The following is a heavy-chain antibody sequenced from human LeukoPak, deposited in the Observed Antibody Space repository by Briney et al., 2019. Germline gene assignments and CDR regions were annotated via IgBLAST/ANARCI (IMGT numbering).Heavy chain of an antibody. CDR3: ARDDFIDY. D-gene: IGHD3-3*01. CDR2: FSGSGSTT. V-gene: IGHV3-23*01. J-gene: IGHJ4*02. Sequence: GGSLRLSCAASGFTFSSYAMNWVRQAPGRGLEWVSGFSGSGSTTYYADSVKGRFTISRDNAKNSLYLQMNSLRAEDTAVYYCARDDFIDYWGQGTLVTVSS. CDR1: GFTFSSYA.